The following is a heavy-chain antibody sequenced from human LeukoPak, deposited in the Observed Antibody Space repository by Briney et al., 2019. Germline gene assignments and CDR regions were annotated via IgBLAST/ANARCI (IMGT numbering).Heavy chain of an antibody. CDR2: IYWDDDK. V-gene: IGHV2-5*02. Sequence: SGPTLVKPTQTLTLTCTFSGFSLSTSGVSVGWIRQPPGKALEWLALIYWDDDKRYSPSLKSRLTITKDTPKNQVVLTMTNMDPVDTATYYCAHVDTAMVSDYFDYWGQGTLVTVSS. D-gene: IGHD5-18*01. CDR3: AHVDTAMVSDYFDY. CDR1: GFSLSTSGVS. J-gene: IGHJ4*02.